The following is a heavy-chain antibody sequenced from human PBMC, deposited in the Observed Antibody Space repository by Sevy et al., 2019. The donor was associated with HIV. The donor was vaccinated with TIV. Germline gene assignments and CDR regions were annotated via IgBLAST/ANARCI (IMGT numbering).Heavy chain of an antibody. J-gene: IGHJ3*02. CDR1: GFTSDDYA. Sequence: GGSLRLSCTVSGFTSDDYAMHWVRQPPGKGLEWVSGISWNSGNIGYADSVKGRFTISRDNAKKSLDLQMNSLRVEDTALYYCAKDAALGIFDAFHIWGQGTMVTVSS. CDR2: ISWNSGNI. V-gene: IGHV3-9*02. D-gene: IGHD7-27*01. CDR3: AKDAALGIFDAFHI.